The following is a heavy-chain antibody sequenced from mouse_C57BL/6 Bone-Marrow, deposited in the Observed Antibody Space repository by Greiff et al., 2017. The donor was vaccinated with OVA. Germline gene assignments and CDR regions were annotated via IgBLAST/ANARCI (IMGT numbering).Heavy chain of an antibody. CDR2: ISNGGGST. Sequence: EVKLMESGGGLVQPGGSLKLSCAASGFTFSDYYMYWVRQTPEKRLEWVAYISNGGGSTYYPDTVKGRFTISRDNAKNTLYLQMSRLKSEDTAMYYCARQEGAYWGQGTLVTVSA. CDR3: ARQEGAY. CDR1: GFTFSDYY. J-gene: IGHJ3*01. V-gene: IGHV5-12*01.